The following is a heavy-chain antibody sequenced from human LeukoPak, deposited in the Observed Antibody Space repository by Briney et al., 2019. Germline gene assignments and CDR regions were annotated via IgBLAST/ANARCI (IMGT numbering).Heavy chain of an antibody. J-gene: IGHJ5*02. Sequence: ASVKVYCKASGYTFTSYGISWVRQAPGQGLEWMGWISAYNGNTNYAQKLQGRVTMTTDTSTSTAYMELRSLRSDDTAVYYCANYYGSGSYYSPGWFDPWGQGTLVTVSS. CDR2: ISAYNGNT. V-gene: IGHV1-18*01. CDR1: GYTFTSYG. D-gene: IGHD3-10*01. CDR3: ANYYGSGSYYSPGWFDP.